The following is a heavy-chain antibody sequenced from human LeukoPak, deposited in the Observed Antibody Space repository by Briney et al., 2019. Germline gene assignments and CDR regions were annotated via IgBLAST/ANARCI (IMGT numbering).Heavy chain of an antibody. CDR3: ARYIGGPYSSLDY. V-gene: IGHV1-2*06. D-gene: IGHD6-19*01. CDR1: GYTSTGYY. CDR2: INPNSGGT. J-gene: IGHJ4*02. Sequence: VKVSCKASGYTSTGYYMHWVRQAPGQGLEWMGRINPNSGGTNYAQKFQGRVTMTRDTSISTAYMELSRLRSDDTAVYYCARYIGGPYSSLDYWGQGTLVTVSS.